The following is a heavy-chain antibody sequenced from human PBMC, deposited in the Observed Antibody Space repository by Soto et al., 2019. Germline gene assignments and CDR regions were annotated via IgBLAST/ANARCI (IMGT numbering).Heavy chain of an antibody. D-gene: IGHD6-19*01. CDR2: ISAYNGNP. V-gene: IGHV1-18*01. J-gene: IGHJ4*02. CDR1: GYKCTGYG. Sequence: ASVKVSCKASGYKCTGYGIGWVRQAPGQGLEWMGWISAYNGNPSYAQKFQGRVTTTTDTSTSTAYMELRRLRADDTAVYFCARVFRLAVESSCFDYWGQGTLVT. CDR3: ARVFRLAVESSCFDY.